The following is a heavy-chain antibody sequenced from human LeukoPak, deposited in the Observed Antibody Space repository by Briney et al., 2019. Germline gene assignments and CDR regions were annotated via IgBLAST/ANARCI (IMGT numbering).Heavy chain of an antibody. CDR1: GFTSSDYY. CDR2: ISSSSSYT. V-gene: IGHV3-11*05. CDR3: AREGGYGSGRGWFDP. D-gene: IGHD3-10*01. J-gene: IGHJ5*02. Sequence: GGSLRLSCAASGFTSSDYYMTWIRQAPGKGLEWVSYISSSSSYTEYADSVKGRFTISRENAKNSVYLQMNSLRADDTAVYYCAREGGYGSGRGWFDPWGQGTLVTVSS.